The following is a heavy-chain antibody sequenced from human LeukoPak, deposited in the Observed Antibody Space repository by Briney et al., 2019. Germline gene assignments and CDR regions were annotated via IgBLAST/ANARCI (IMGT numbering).Heavy chain of an antibody. Sequence: TGGSLRLSCAASGFTFSSYVMHWVRQAPGKGLEWVAFIRYDGSNKYYADSVKGRFTISRDNSKNTLYLQMNSLRAEDTAVYYCARGSRERWLQLLDYWGQGTLVTVSS. CDR3: ARGSRERWLQLLDY. V-gene: IGHV3-30*02. D-gene: IGHD5-24*01. J-gene: IGHJ4*02. CDR2: IRYDGSNK. CDR1: GFTFSSYV.